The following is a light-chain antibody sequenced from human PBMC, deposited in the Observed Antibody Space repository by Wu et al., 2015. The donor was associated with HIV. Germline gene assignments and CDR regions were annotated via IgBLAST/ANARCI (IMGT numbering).Light chain of an antibody. J-gene: IGKJ4*01. CDR1: QSISSA. Sequence: DIQMTQSPSTLSASVGDRVTITCRASQSISSALAWYQQKPGKAPKVLIYKASNLESGVPSRFSGSGSGTEFTLTIHSLQPEDFATYYCQQGNSLPRTFGGGTKVEIK. V-gene: IGKV1-5*03. CDR2: KAS. CDR3: QQGNSLPRT.